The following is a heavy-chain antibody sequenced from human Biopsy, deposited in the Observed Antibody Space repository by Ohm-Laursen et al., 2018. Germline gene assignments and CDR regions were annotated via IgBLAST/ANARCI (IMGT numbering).Heavy chain of an antibody. V-gene: IGHV3-30*18. CDR1: GFNFSIYG. CDR3: ANSIVPIYYDVTGEGAFDV. Sequence: SLRLSCSASGFNFSIYGMHWVRQAPGKGLEWVAVTSYDGNKKYFDDSVKGRFTISRDNSKSTLYLQMNSLRAKDTAVYYCANSIVPIYYDVTGEGAFDVWGQGTMVTVSS. J-gene: IGHJ3*01. CDR2: TSYDGNKK. D-gene: IGHD3-16*01.